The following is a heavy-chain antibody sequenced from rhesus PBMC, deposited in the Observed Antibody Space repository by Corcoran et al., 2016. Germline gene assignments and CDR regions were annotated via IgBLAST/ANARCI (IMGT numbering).Heavy chain of an antibody. CDR2: IRNKAKGVTA. CDR3: TTYRLYSGSSDEYFEF. J-gene: IGHJ1*01. D-gene: IGHD6-25*01. V-gene: IGHV3-116*01. CDR1: GFTFSDHY. Sequence: EMQLVESGGGLVQPGGSLRLSCAASGFTFSDHYMEWFRQAPGRGTEWVGFIRNKAKGVTAEYAASVKGRFTISRDDSKNVTDLQMNSLKTEDTAVYYCTTYRLYSGSSDEYFEFWGQGALVTVSS.